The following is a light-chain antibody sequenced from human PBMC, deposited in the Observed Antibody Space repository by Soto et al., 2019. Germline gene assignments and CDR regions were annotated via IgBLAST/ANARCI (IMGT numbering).Light chain of an antibody. V-gene: IGKV3-15*01. CDR1: QSVSSN. CDR3: QQYNNWPPLT. Sequence: EIVMTQSPATLSVSPGERATLSCRASQSVSSNLAWYQQKPGQAPRRLIYGASTRATGIPARFSGSGSGTEVTLTISSLQSEDVAVDYCQQYNNWPPLTFGGGTKVEIK. J-gene: IGKJ4*01. CDR2: GAS.